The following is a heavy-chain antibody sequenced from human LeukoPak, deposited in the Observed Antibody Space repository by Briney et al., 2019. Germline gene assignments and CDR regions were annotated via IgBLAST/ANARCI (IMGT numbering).Heavy chain of an antibody. J-gene: IGHJ6*03. V-gene: IGHV4-34*01. CDR1: GGSFSGYY. CDR3: ARTRGAYYYYYMDV. Sequence: SETLSLTCAVYGGSFSGYYWSWIRQPPGKGLEWTAEINHSGSTNYNPSLKSRVTISVDTSKNQFSLKLSSVTAADTAVYYCARTRGAYYYYYMDVWGKGTTVTISS. D-gene: IGHD3-16*01. CDR2: INHSGST.